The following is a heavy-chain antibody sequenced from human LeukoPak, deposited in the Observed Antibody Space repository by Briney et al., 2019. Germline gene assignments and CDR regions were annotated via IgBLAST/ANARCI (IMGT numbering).Heavy chain of an antibody. Sequence: ASVKVSCKASGYTVTGYHMHWVRQAPGQGLEWMGWINPNSGGTNYAQKFQGRVTMTRDTSINTAYMELRSLRSDDTAVYYCAREGLRSIAARRGTRDYMDVWGKGTTVIVSS. CDR2: INPNSGGT. V-gene: IGHV1-2*02. CDR3: AREGLRSIAARRGTRDYMDV. J-gene: IGHJ6*03. D-gene: IGHD6-6*01. CDR1: GYTVTGYH.